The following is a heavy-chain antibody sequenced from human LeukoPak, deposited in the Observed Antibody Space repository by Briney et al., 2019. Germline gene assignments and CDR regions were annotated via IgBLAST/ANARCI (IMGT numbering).Heavy chain of an antibody. V-gene: IGHV3-48*01. D-gene: IGHD5-18*01. Sequence: GGSLRLSCAASGFTFSTYPMNWVRQAPGKGLEWISYISSSSTAIFYADSVKGRFTVSRDNAKNSLSLQMNSLRVEDTAVYYCARTVYSYGQGDYWGQGTLVTVSS. J-gene: IGHJ4*02. CDR1: GFTFSTYP. CDR2: ISSSSTAI. CDR3: ARTVYSYGQGDY.